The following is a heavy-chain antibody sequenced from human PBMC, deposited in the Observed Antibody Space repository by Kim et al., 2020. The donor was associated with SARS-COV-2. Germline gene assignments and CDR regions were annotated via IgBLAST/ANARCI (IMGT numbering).Heavy chain of an antibody. V-gene: IGHV3-23*01. D-gene: IGHD3-10*02. CDR1: GFTFDSYA. Sequence: GGSLRLSCAASGFTFDSYAMSWVRQAPGKGLEWVSYIRGGGAKTYYAGSVQGRFTISRDNSKNTLFLQLNSLRAEATALYYCATFHYVWGHDAFDIWVLG. CDR2: IRGGGAKT. CDR3: ATFHYVWGHDAFDI. J-gene: IGHJ3*02.